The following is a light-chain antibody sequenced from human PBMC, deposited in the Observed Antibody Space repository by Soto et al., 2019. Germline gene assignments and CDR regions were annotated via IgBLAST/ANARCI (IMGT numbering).Light chain of an antibody. CDR3: QQSYSTLYS. J-gene: IGKJ2*01. CDR1: QSISSDY. V-gene: IGKV3-20*01. Sequence: EVVLTQSPDTLSLSPGERATLSCRASQSISSDYLVWYQQKPGQAPRLLIYGASSRATGIPDRFSGSGSGTDFTLTISSLQPEDFATYYCQQSYSTLYSFGQGTNLEIK. CDR2: GAS.